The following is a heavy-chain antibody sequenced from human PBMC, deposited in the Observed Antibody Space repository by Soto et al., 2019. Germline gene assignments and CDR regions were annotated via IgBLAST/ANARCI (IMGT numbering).Heavy chain of an antibody. V-gene: IGHV3-7*01. CDR3: ARNAGYCSGCCCYSESFDS. D-gene: IGHD2-15*01. J-gene: IGHJ4*02. Sequence: EVQPVESGGGLVQPGGSLRLSCAASGFTFSYYSMSWVRQAPGKGLGWVANIKQDGGEKYYVDSVKGRFPISRDNAKTSLYLQMNSLRAEDTAVYFCARNAGYCSGCCCYSESFDSWGQGTLVTVSS. CDR1: GFTFSYYS. CDR2: IKQDGGEK.